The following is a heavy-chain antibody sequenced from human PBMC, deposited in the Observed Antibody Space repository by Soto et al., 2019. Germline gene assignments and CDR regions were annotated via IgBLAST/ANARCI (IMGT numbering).Heavy chain of an antibody. Sequence: GGSLRLSCAASGFTFSDYYMSWIRPAPGKGLEWVSYISSSGSTIYYADSVKGRFTISRDNAKNSLYLQMNSLRAEDTAVYYCARAHALSTEIEYFQHWGQGTLVTVSS. CDR3: ARAHALSTEIEYFQH. CDR1: GFTFSDYY. J-gene: IGHJ1*01. D-gene: IGHD4-17*01. V-gene: IGHV3-11*01. CDR2: ISSSGSTI.